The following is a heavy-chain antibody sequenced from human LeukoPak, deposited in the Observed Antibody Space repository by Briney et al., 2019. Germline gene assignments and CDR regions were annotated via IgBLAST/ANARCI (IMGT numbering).Heavy chain of an antibody. CDR2: INHSGST. J-gene: IGHJ4*02. Sequence: SETLSLTCAVYGGSFSGYYWNWIRQPPGKGLEWIGEINHSGSTNYNPSLESRVIISVDTSKNQFSLRLSSVTAADTAIYYCARLRSYGGNRGIDYWGQGTLVAVSS. D-gene: IGHD4-23*01. CDR3: ARLRSYGGNRGIDY. CDR1: GGSFSGYY. V-gene: IGHV4-34*01.